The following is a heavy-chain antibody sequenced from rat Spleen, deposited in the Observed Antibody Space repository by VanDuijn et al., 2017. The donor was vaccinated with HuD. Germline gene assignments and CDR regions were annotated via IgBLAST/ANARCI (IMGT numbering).Heavy chain of an antibody. CDR2: IFYDGSRT. CDR3: AKDQGFGADY. CDR1: GFTFSDYN. Sequence: EVQLVESDGGLVQPGRSLKLSCAAAGFTFSDYNMAWVRQAPKQGLEWVATIFYDGSRTYYRDSVKGRFTISRDNAKSTLYLQMDSLRSEDTATYYCAKDQGFGADYWGQGVMVTVSS. V-gene: IGHV5S10*01. J-gene: IGHJ2*01. D-gene: IGHD4-3*01.